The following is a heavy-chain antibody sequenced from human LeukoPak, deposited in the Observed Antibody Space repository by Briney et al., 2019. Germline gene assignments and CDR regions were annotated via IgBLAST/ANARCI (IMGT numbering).Heavy chain of an antibody. Sequence: ASVKVSCKASGYTFTSFDINWVRQATGQGLEWMGWMSPNSGNTGYAQKLQGRVTMTRNTSISTAYMELSSVTAADTAVYYCARSSPPVPLGFDPWGQGTLVTVSS. V-gene: IGHV1-8*01. J-gene: IGHJ5*02. CDR3: ARSSPPVPLGFDP. CDR1: GYTFTSFD. CDR2: MSPNSGNT.